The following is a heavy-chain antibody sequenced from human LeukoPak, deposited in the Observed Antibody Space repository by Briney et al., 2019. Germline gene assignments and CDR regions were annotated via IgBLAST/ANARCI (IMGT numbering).Heavy chain of an antibody. CDR3: LVVPAAMDPFWFDP. V-gene: IGHV1-46*01. CDR2: INPSGGST. D-gene: IGHD2-2*01. J-gene: IGHJ5*02. Sequence: GASVKVSCKASGYTFTSYYMHRVRQAPGQVLEWMGIINPSGGSTSYAQKFQGRVTMTRDTSTSTVYMELSSLRSEDTAVYYCLVVPAAMDPFWFDPWGQGTLVTVSS. CDR1: GYTFTSYY.